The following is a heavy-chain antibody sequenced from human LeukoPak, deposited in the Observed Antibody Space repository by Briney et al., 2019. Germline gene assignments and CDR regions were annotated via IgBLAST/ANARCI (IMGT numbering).Heavy chain of an antibody. CDR2: ISGSGGSI. Sequence: GGSLRLSCAASGFTFSSYAMSWVRQAPGKGLEWVSAISGSGGSIYYADSVKARFTISRDNSKNTLYLQMNSLRAGDTAVYYCAKGVWAIAAAGLFDYWGQGTLVTVSS. CDR3: AKGVWAIAAAGLFDY. CDR1: GFTFSSYA. J-gene: IGHJ4*02. V-gene: IGHV3-23*01. D-gene: IGHD6-13*01.